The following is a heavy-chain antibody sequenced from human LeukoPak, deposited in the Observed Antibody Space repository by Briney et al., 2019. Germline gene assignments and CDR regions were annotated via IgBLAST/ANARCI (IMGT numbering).Heavy chain of an antibody. CDR3: ARDRESSSSWLLNY. Sequence: GGSLRLSCAASGFTFSSYWMSWVRQALGKGLEWVANIKPDGSEKYYVDSVKGRFTISRDNAKNSLYLQMNSLRAEDTAVYYCARDRESSSSWLLNYWGQGTLVTVSS. CDR2: IKPDGSEK. V-gene: IGHV3-7*01. J-gene: IGHJ4*02. CDR1: GFTFSSYW. D-gene: IGHD6-13*01.